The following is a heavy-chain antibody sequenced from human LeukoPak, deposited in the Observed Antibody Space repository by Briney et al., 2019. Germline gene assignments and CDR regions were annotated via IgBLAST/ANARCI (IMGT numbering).Heavy chain of an antibody. CDR3: ARYSYGYRAFDY. CDR1: GFTFSSYW. V-gene: IGHV3-74*01. CDR2: INSDGSST. D-gene: IGHD5-18*01. Sequence: GGSLRLSCAASGFTFSSYWMHWVRQAPGKGLVWVSRINSDGSSTSYADSVKGRFTISRDNAKNTLYLQMNSLRAEDTAVYYCARYSYGYRAFDYWGQGTLVTVSS. J-gene: IGHJ4*02.